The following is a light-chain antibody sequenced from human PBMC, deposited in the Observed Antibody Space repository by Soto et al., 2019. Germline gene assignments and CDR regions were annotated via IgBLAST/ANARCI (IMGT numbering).Light chain of an antibody. J-gene: IGLJ1*01. CDR1: SSDVGGHDY. Sequence: QSVLTRPASVSGSPGQSITISCTGTSSDVGGHDYVSWYQQHPGIAPKLMIYEVSNRPSGVSNRFSGSRSGTTASLTISGLQAEDEADYYCSSYTSSRTLVFGTGTKVTVL. V-gene: IGLV2-14*01. CDR3: SSYTSSRTLV. CDR2: EVS.